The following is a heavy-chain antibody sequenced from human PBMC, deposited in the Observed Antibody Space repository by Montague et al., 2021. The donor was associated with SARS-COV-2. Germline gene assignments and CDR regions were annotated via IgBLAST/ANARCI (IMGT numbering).Heavy chain of an antibody. CDR3: AREGGWLSRGSYYFDY. J-gene: IGHJ4*02. V-gene: IGHV4-39*07. Sequence: SETLSLTCTVSGGSISSSSYYWDWIHQPPGKGLEWIGSIYYSGSTYYNPSLKSRVTISVDTSKNQFSLKLSSVTAADTAVYYCAREGGWLSRGSYYFDYWGQGTLVTVSS. CDR1: GGSISSSSYY. D-gene: IGHD3-22*01. CDR2: IYYSGST.